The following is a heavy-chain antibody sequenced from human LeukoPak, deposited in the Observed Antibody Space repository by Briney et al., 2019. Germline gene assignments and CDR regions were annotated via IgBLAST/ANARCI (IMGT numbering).Heavy chain of an antibody. V-gene: IGHV1-69*01. J-gene: IGHJ4*02. CDR1: GGTFTSYA. CDR2: IIPIFGTA. CDR3: ARPDEDRGYSYGYNY. Sequence: SVKVSCKASGGTFTSYAISWVRQAPGQGLEWMGGIIPIFGTANYAQKFQGRVTITADESTSTAYMELSSLRSEDMAVYYCARPDEDRGYSYGYNYWGQGTLVTVSS. D-gene: IGHD5-18*01.